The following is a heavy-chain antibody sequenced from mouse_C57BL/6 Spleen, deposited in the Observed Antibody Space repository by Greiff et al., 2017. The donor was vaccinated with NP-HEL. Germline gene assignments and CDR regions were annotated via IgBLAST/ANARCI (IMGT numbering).Heavy chain of an antibody. V-gene: IGHV1-85*01. CDR1: GYTFTSYD. D-gene: IGHD3-2*02. J-gene: IGHJ2*01. CDR3: ARASSGYPFDY. CDR2: IYPRDGST. Sequence: QVQLQQSGPELVKPGASVKLSCKASGYTFTSYDINWVKPRPGPGLEWIGWIYPRDGSTKYNEKFKGKATLTVDTSSSTAYMELHSLTSEDSAVYFCARASSGYPFDYWGQGTTLTVSS.